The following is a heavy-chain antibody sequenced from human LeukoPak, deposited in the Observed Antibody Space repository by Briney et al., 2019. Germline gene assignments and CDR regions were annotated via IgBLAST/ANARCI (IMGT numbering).Heavy chain of an antibody. CDR2: IGSKANSYAT. CDR3: TRRGPYDSSGDDAFDI. CDR1: GFTFSGSA. D-gene: IGHD3-22*01. J-gene: IGHJ3*02. V-gene: IGHV3-73*01. Sequence: GGSLRLSCAASGFTFSGSAMHWVRQASGKGLEWVGRIGSKANSYATAYAASVKGRFTISRDDSKNTAYLQMNSLKTEDTAVYYCTRRGPYDSSGDDAFDIWGQGTMVTVSS.